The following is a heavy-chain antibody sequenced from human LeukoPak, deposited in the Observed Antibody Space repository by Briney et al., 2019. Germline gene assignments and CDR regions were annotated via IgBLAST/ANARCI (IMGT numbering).Heavy chain of an antibody. CDR3: AREAVGPTSNFFDY. Sequence: SETLSLTCTVSGGSISSGGYSWSWIRQPPGKGLEWIGYIYHSGSTYYNPSLKSRVTISVDRSKNQFSLRLSSVTAADTAVYYCAREAVGPTSNFFDYWGQGTLVTVSS. CDR1: GGSISSGGYS. CDR2: IYHSGST. V-gene: IGHV4-30-2*01. J-gene: IGHJ4*02. D-gene: IGHD1-26*01.